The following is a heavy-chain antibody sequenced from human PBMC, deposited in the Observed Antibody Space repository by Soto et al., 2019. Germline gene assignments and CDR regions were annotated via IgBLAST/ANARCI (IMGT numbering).Heavy chain of an antibody. Sequence: QVQLVESGGGVVQPGTSLRLSCAASGFTFSSYAMHWVRQAPGKGLEWVAVISYDGSNKYDADSVKGRFTVSRDNSKNTLYLQMNSLRAEDTAVYYCAREAGVYGSGSYGMDVWGQGTTVTVS. D-gene: IGHD3-10*01. V-gene: IGHV3-30-3*01. J-gene: IGHJ6*02. CDR1: GFTFSSYA. CDR3: AREAGVYGSGSYGMDV. CDR2: ISYDGSNK.